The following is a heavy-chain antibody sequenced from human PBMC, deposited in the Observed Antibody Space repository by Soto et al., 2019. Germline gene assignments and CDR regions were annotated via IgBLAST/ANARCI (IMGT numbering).Heavy chain of an antibody. Sequence: QVQVVQSGGEVKKPGASVIVSCKASGYTFSSHGFTWVRQAPGQGLEWMGYISSYSDTSYSQNLQGRVTMTPDTSTSTTYMELRSLRSDDTAMYYCARAVSYSVGARLDNWGQGTLVIVSS. CDR1: GYTFSSHG. CDR3: ARAVSYSVGARLDN. J-gene: IGHJ4*02. D-gene: IGHD1-26*01. CDR2: ISSYSDT. V-gene: IGHV1-18*01.